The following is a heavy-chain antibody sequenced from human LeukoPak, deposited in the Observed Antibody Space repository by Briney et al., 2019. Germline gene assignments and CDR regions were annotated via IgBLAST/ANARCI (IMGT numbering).Heavy chain of an antibody. CDR1: GYTFTDYY. CDR3: ARGWGFGSIDY. D-gene: IGHD7-27*01. V-gene: IGHV1-2*02. J-gene: IGHJ4*02. CDR2: ISPSSGGT. Sequence: GASVKVSCKASGYTFTDYYVHWVRQAPGQGREWMGWISPSSGGTNYEQKFQGRVTMTRGTAISTASMELSSLRSDDTAVYYCARGWGFGSIDYWGQGTLVTVYS.